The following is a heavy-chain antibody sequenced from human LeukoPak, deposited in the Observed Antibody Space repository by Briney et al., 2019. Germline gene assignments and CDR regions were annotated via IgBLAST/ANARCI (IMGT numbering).Heavy chain of an antibody. Sequence: GGSLRLSCAASGFTFSSYGMHWVRQAPGKGLEWVAVIWYDGSNKYYADSVKGRFTISRDNSKNTLYLQMNSLRAEDTAVYYCARALWSSSGPYYYGMDVWGQGTAVTVSS. D-gene: IGHD6-13*01. V-gene: IGHV3-33*01. CDR1: GFTFSSYG. CDR3: ARALWSSSGPYYYGMDV. CDR2: IWYDGSNK. J-gene: IGHJ6*02.